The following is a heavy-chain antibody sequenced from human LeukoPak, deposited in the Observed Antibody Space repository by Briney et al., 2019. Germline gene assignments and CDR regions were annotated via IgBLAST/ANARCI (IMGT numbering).Heavy chain of an antibody. V-gene: IGHV1-2*02. CDR1: GYTFTGYY. Sequence: ASVKVSCKASGYTFTGYYMHWVRQAPGQGLEWMGWINPNSGGTNYAQKFQGRVTMTRDTSISTAYMELSRLGSDDTAVYYCARGKYSSSWHYKNLIGDYWGQGTLVTVSS. J-gene: IGHJ4*02. CDR3: ARGKYSSSWHYKNLIGDY. CDR2: INPNSGGT. D-gene: IGHD6-13*01.